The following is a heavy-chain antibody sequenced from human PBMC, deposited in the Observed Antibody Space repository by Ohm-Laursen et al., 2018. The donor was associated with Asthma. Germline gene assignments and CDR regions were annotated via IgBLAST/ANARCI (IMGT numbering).Heavy chain of an antibody. J-gene: IGHJ3*02. CDR1: GFTFSSYA. CDR3: ARRDFSGGDTNAAFDI. CDR2: ISSAETYK. V-gene: IGHV3-30*04. D-gene: IGHD2-21*02. Sequence: RSLRLSCAASGFTFSSYALHWVRQAPGKGLEWVAIISSAETYKNYANSVKGRFTISKDNSKNTLFLQMNSLRPDDTAVYYCARRDFSGGDTNAAFDIWGQGTMVAVSS.